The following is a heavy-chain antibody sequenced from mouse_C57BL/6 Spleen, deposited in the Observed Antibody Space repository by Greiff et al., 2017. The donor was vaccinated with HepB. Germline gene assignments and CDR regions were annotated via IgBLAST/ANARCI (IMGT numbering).Heavy chain of an antibody. V-gene: IGHV1-52*01. CDR3: AAYYYGNPAWFAY. J-gene: IGHJ3*01. CDR1: GYTFTSYW. CDR2: IDPSDSET. Sequence: QVQLQQPGAELVRPGSSVKLSCKASGYTFTSYWMHWVKQRPIQGLEWIGNIDPSDSETHYNQKFKDKATLTVDKSSSTAYMQLSSLTSEDSAVYYCAAYYYGNPAWFAYWGQGTLVTVSA. D-gene: IGHD1-1*01.